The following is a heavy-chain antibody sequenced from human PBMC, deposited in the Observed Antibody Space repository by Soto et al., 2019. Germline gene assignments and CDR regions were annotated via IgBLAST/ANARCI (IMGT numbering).Heavy chain of an antibody. CDR3: TNYLRGYSDGGY. CDR2: IRSKANSYAT. D-gene: IGHD5-18*01. Sequence: EVQLVESGGGLVQPGGSLKLSCAASGFTFSGAAMHWVRQASGKGLEWVGRIRSKANSYATAYAASVKGRFTISRDDSKNTAYLQMNSLKTEDTAVYYCTNYLRGYSDGGYWGQGPLVTVSS. CDR1: GFTFSGAA. V-gene: IGHV3-73*01. J-gene: IGHJ4*02.